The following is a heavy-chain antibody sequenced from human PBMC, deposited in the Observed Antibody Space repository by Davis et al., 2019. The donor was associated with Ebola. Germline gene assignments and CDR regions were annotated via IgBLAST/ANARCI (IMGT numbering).Heavy chain of an antibody. J-gene: IGHJ6*02. D-gene: IGHD4-17*01. CDR2: IKQDGSEK. Sequence: PGGSLRLSCAASGFTFSSYWMSWVRQAPGKGLEWVANIKQDGSEKYYVDSVKGRFTISRDNAKNSLYLQMNSLRDEDTAVYYCARDHDTTVTTLYYYGMDVWGQGTTVTVSS. CDR3: ARDHDTTVTTLYYYGMDV. CDR1: GFTFSSYW. V-gene: IGHV3-7*01.